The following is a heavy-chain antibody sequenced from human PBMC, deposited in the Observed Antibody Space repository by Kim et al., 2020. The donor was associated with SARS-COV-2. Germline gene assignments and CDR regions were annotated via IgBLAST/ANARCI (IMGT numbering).Heavy chain of an antibody. D-gene: IGHD1-26*01. Sequence: SETLSLTCTVSGGSISSSSYYWGWIRQPPGKGLEWIGSISYSGSTYYNPSLKSRVTISVDTSKNQFSLKLSSVTAADTAVYYCARREVGASTRFDPWGQ. V-gene: IGHV4-39*01. CDR2: ISYSGST. J-gene: IGHJ5*02. CDR1: GGSISSSSYY. CDR3: ARREVGASTRFDP.